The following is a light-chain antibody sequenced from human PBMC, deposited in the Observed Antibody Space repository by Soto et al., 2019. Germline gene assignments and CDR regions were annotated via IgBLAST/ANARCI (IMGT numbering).Light chain of an antibody. CDR2: EVS. V-gene: IGLV2-23*02. CDR3: CSYAGSSFYV. CDR1: SSDVGSYNL. J-gene: IGLJ1*01. Sequence: QSVLTQPASVSGSPGQSITISCTGTSSDVGSYNLVSWYQQHPGKAPKLMIYEVSKRPSGVSNRFSDSKSGNTASLTISGLQAEDEADYYCCSYAGSSFYVFGTGTKVTVL.